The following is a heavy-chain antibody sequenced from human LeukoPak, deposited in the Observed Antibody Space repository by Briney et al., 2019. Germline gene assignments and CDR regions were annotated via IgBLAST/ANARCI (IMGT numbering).Heavy chain of an antibody. Sequence: SVKVSCKASGGTFNSYAISWVRQAPGQGLEWMGRIIPILGIANYAQKFQGRVTITADKSTSTAYMELSSLRSEDTAVYYCARVDSRDGYKANYWGQGTLVTVSS. V-gene: IGHV1-69*04. CDR1: GGTFNSYA. CDR2: IIPILGIA. D-gene: IGHD5-24*01. CDR3: ARVDSRDGYKANY. J-gene: IGHJ4*02.